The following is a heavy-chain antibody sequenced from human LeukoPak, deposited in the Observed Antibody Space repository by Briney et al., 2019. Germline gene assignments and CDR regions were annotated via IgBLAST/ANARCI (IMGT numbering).Heavy chain of an antibody. D-gene: IGHD3-10*01. V-gene: IGHV3-7*01. CDR2: IKQDGSEK. J-gene: IGHJ3*02. CDR1: GFTFSSYW. CDR3: ARDHPDYYGSGNDAFDI. Sequence: GGSLRLSCAASGFTFSSYWMSWVRQAPGKGLEWVANIKQDGSEKYYVDSVKGRFTISRDNAKNSLYLQMNSLRAEDTAVYYCARDHPDYYGSGNDAFDIWGQGTMVTVSS.